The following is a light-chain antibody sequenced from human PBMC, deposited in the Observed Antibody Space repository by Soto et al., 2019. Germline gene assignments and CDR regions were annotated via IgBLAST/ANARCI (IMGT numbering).Light chain of an antibody. CDR2: AAS. Sequence: DIQMTQSPSSLSASVGDSVTITCQASQDIYDYLNWYQHKPGKAPRLLIYAASNLETGVPSRFSGSGSGTDFTFTINSLQSEDIATYYCQQYDNSPMFTFGRGTKVDIK. CDR1: QDIYDY. V-gene: IGKV1-33*01. J-gene: IGKJ2*01. CDR3: QQYDNSPMFT.